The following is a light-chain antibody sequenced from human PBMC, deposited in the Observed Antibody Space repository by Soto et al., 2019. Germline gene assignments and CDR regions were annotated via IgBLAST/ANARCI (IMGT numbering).Light chain of an antibody. CDR3: ASWDDSLNAPV. V-gene: IGLV1-44*01. CDR2: GHN. J-gene: IGLJ2*01. Sequence: QSVLTQPPSASGTPGQRVSISCSGSTSNIGRNDVNWYQQLPGTAPKLLIYGHNQRPSGVLERFSGSKSGTSASLAISGLQSEDEADYYCASWDDSLNAPVFGGGTKLTVL. CDR1: TSNIGRND.